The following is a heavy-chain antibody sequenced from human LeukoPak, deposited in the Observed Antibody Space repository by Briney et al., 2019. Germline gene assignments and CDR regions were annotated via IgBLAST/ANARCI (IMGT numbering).Heavy chain of an antibody. J-gene: IGHJ4*02. Sequence: GGSLRLSCAASGFTFSSYWMHWVRQAPGKGLVWVSLINNDGSSTSYADSAKGRFTISRDNAKNTLYLQMNSLRAEDTAVYYCARGWFGNVGDYWGQGTLVTVSS. CDR3: ARGWFGNVGDY. V-gene: IGHV3-74*01. CDR1: GFTFSSYW. D-gene: IGHD3-10*01. CDR2: INNDGSST.